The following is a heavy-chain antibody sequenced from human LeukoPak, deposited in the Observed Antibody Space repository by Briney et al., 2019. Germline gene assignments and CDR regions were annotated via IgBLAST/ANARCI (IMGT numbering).Heavy chain of an antibody. CDR2: IYSGGST. J-gene: IGHJ5*02. D-gene: IGHD5-24*01. CDR3: VTRSA. Sequence: GGSLRLSCAASGFTVSSNYMSWVRQAPGKGLDWVSMIYSGGSTNYADSVKGRFTISRDGSKNTLYLQMNSLRAEDTAVYYCVTRSAWGQGTLVTVSS. V-gene: IGHV3-53*01. CDR1: GFTVSSNY.